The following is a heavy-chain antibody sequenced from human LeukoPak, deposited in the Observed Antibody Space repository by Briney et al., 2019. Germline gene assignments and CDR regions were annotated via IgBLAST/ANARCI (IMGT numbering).Heavy chain of an antibody. CDR3: AKDSRITMVRGVASALEFDY. CDR1: GFTFSSYA. CDR2: ISGSGGST. J-gene: IGHJ4*02. D-gene: IGHD3-10*01. V-gene: IGHV3-23*01. Sequence: GGSLRLSCAASGFTFSSYAMSWVRQAPGKVMEWVSAISGSGGSTYYADSVKGRFTISRDNSKNSLYLQMNSLRAEDTAVYYCAKDSRITMVRGVASALEFDYWGQGTLVTVSS.